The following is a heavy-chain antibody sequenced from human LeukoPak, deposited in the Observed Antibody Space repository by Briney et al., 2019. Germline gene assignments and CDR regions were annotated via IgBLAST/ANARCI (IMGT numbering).Heavy chain of an antibody. CDR2: INPSGGST. CDR1: GYTFTSYY. J-gene: IGHJ6*03. D-gene: IGHD2-2*01. Sequence: ASVKVSCKASGYTFTSYYMHWVRQAPGQGLEWMGIINPSGGSTSYAQKFQGRVTITTDESTSTAYMELSSLRSEDTAVYYCARSRYQLLLYFYYYYMDVWGKGTTVTVSS. CDR3: ARSRYQLLLYFYYYYMDV. V-gene: IGHV1-46*01.